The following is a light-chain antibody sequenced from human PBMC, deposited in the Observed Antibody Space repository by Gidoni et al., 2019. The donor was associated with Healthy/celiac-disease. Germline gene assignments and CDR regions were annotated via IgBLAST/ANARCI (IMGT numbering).Light chain of an antibody. CDR3: QQRSNWPPET. Sequence: EIVLHQSPATLALSQGERVTLSCWASQNVSSYLDWYQQKPGQAPRLLIYDASNRATSIPARFSGSGSGTNYTLTISSLGPEDFAVYYCQQRSNWPPETFGPGTKVDIK. V-gene: IGKV3-11*01. J-gene: IGKJ3*01. CDR2: DAS. CDR1: QNVSSY.